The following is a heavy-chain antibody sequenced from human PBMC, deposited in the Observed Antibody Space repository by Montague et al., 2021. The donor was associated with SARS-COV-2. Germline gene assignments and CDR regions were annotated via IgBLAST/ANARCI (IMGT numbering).Heavy chain of an antibody. CDR2: LSSSGCT. J-gene: IGHJ4*02. D-gene: IGHD6-19*01. CDR1: GESIDRDTYY. Sequence: SETLSLTCIVSGESIDRDTYYWGWIRQSPEKGLEWIGSLSSSGCTYYNPSLRSRVTISMDTSKNHFSLKVNSVTATDTAVYFCARPGSVSGWFYFDDWGQGTLVSVSS. CDR3: ARPGSVSGWFYFDD. V-gene: IGHV4-39*02.